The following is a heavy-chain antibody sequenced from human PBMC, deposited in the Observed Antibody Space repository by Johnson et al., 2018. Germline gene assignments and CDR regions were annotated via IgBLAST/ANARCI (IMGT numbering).Heavy chain of an antibody. CDR3: AKDRPAGMNYYYYMDV. CDR2: ISYDGSNK. V-gene: IGHV3-30*18. D-gene: IGHD6-19*01. Sequence: VQLVESGGGVVQPGRSLRLSCAASGFTFSSYGIHWVRQAPGTGLEWVAVISYDGSNKYYADSVKGRFTISRDNSKNPQYLQMNSLRAEDTALYYCAKDRPAGMNYYYYMDVWGKGTTFTVSS. J-gene: IGHJ6*03. CDR1: GFTFSSYG.